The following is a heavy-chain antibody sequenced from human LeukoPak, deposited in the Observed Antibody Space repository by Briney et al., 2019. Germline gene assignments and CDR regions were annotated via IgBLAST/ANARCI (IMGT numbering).Heavy chain of an antibody. V-gene: IGHV3-53*01. J-gene: IGHJ4*02. CDR1: GFTVSSNY. D-gene: IGHD3-22*01. CDR2: IYSGGST. CDR3: TFRPYYYDSSGAIFDY. Sequence: PGGSLRLSCAASGFTVSSNYMSWVRQAPGMGLEWVSVIYSGGSTYYADSVKGRFTISRDNSKNTLYLQMNSLRAEDTAVYYCTFRPYYYDSSGAIFDYWGQGTLVTVSS.